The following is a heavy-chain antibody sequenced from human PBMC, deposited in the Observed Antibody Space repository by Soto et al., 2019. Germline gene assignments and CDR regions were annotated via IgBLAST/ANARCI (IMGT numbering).Heavy chain of an antibody. CDR1: GFTFTSYT. V-gene: IGHV3-33*01. J-gene: IGHJ4*02. CDR2: FWYDASGQ. Sequence: QVQLVESGGGVVQPGGSLRLSCATSGFTFTSYTMHWVRQAPGKGLEWVATFWYDASGQKYADSVKGRFTISRNPSTSTLYLHMDSLRSEDTAVYYCAFGSWNQYYFDYWGQEILVTVSS. CDR3: AFGSWNQYYFDY. D-gene: IGHD6-13*01.